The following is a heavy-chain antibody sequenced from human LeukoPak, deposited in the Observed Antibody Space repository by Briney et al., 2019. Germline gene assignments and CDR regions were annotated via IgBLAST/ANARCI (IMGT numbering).Heavy chain of an antibody. D-gene: IGHD6-6*01. CDR1: GFKFDDYS. V-gene: IGHV3-43*01. CDR2: INRDGGRT. CDR3: ARVFVISSGAFDI. Sequence: GGSLRLSCAASGFKFDDYSMHWVRQAPGKGLEWVSLINRDGGRTFYADSVKGRFTISRDNSKNTLYLQINSLRAEDTAVYYCARVFVISSGAFDIWGQGTMVTVSS. J-gene: IGHJ3*02.